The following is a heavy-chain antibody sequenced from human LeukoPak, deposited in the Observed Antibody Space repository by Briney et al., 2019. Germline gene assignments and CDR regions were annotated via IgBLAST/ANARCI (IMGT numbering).Heavy chain of an antibody. V-gene: IGHV3-21*01. J-gene: IGHJ6*02. D-gene: IGHD2-2*01. CDR1: GFTFSSYS. CDR2: ISSSSSYI. CDR3: AREADIVVVPAADSLTYYYYYGMDV. Sequence: GVSLRLSCAASGFTFSSYSMNWVRQAPGKGLEWVSSISSSSSYIYYADSVKGRFTISRDNAKNSLYLQMNRLRAEDTAVYYCAREADIVVVPAADSLTYYYYYGMDVWGQGTTVTVSS.